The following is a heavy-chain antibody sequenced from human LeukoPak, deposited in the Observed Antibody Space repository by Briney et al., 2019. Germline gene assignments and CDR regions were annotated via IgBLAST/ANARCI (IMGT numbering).Heavy chain of an antibody. J-gene: IGHJ5*02. V-gene: IGHV3-53*04. CDR1: GFTVSSNY. CDR3: ARAMYYYDSSGLGDNWFDP. CDR2: IYSGGST. D-gene: IGHD3-22*01. Sequence: GSLILSCAASGFTVSSNYMSWVRQAPGKGLEWVSVIYSGGSTYYADSVKGRFTISRHNSKNTLYLQMNSLRAEDTAVYYCARAMYYYDSSGLGDNWFDPWGQGTLVTVSS.